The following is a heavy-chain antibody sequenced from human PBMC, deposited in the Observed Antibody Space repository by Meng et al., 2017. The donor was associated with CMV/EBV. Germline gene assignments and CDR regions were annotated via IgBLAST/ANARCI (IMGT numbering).Heavy chain of an antibody. D-gene: IGHD3-16*01. Sequence: GGPLRLSCAASGFTFSSYDMHWVRQATGKGLEWVSAIGTAGDTYYPGSVKGRFTISRENAKNSLYLQMNSLRAGDTAVYYCARGGPLRGFDIWGQGTMVTVSS. CDR1: GFTFSSYD. CDR2: IGTAGDT. CDR3: ARGGPLRGFDI. V-gene: IGHV3-13*01. J-gene: IGHJ3*02.